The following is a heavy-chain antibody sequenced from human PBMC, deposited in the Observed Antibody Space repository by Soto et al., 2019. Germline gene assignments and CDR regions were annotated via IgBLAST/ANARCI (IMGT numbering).Heavy chain of an antibody. J-gene: IGHJ5*02. V-gene: IGHV4-34*01. D-gene: IGHD3-3*01. Sequence: PSETLSLTCAVYGGSFSGYYWSWIRQPPGKGLEWIGEINHSGSTNYNPSLKSRVTISVDTSKNQFSLKLSSVTAADTAVYYCARKSRGGFLPWFDPWGQGTLVTVSS. CDR3: ARKSRGGFLPWFDP. CDR2: INHSGST. CDR1: GGSFSGYY.